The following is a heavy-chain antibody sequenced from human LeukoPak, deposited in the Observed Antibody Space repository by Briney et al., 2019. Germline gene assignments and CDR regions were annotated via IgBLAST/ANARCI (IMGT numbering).Heavy chain of an antibody. CDR1: GFTFSTYN. Sequence: PAGGSLRLSCAASGFTFSTYNMNWVRQAPGKGLEWVSYISSGRSAIYYADSVKGRFTISRDNAKNSLYLQMNSLRDEDTAVYYCARATYYYDSSGYYVGLGFDYWGQGTLVTVSS. J-gene: IGHJ4*02. CDR2: ISSGRSAI. D-gene: IGHD3-22*01. V-gene: IGHV3-48*02. CDR3: ARATYYYDSSGYYVGLGFDY.